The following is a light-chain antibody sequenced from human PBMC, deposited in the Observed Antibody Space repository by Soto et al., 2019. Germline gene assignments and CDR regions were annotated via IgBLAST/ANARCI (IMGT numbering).Light chain of an antibody. CDR1: SSDIGGYCY. V-gene: IGLV2-14*01. Sequence: QSALTQPASVSGSPGQSITISCTGTSSDIGGYCYVSWYQHHPGKAPKLMIYQVSNRPSGVSNRFSGSKSGNTASLTISGLQAEDEADYYCTSYSSSSTFYVFGTGTKLTVL. CDR3: TSYSSSSTFYV. CDR2: QVS. J-gene: IGLJ1*01.